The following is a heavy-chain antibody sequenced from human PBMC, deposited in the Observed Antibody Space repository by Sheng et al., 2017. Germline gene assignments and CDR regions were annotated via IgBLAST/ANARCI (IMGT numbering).Heavy chain of an antibody. CDR3: AREEYYDSSGYYYTREGFDY. Sequence: CAASGFTFSSYSMDWVRQAPGKGLEWVSSISSSSSYIYYADSVKGRFTISRDNAKNSLYLQMNSLRAEDTAVYYCAREEYYDSSGYYYTREGFDYWGQGTLVTVSS. CDR2: ISSSSSYI. CDR1: GFTFSSYS. J-gene: IGHJ4*02. D-gene: IGHD3-22*01. V-gene: IGHV3-21*01.